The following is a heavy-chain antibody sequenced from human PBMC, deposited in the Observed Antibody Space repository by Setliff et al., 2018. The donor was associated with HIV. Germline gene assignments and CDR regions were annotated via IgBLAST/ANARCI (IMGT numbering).Heavy chain of an antibody. Sequence: SVKVSCKASGGTFSSYAISWVRQAPGQGLEWMGGIIPILGIANYAQKFQGRVTITADKSTSTAYMELSSLRSEGTAVYYCARDRDSSGYYYDDAFDIWGQGTMVTVS. V-gene: IGHV1-69*10. CDR1: GGTFSSYA. CDR3: ARDRDSSGYYYDDAFDI. CDR2: IIPILGIA. J-gene: IGHJ3*02. D-gene: IGHD3-22*01.